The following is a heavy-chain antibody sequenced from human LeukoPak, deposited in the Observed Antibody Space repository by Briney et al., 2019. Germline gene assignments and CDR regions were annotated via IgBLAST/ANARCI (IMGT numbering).Heavy chain of an antibody. CDR2: ISGSGAST. CDR3: AKDVGKWESLHFSDY. CDR1: GFTFGHFW. Sequence: GGSLRLSCAASGFTFGHFWMSWVRQAPGKGLEWISGISGSGASTYYADSVTGRFTISRDNSRNTLYLQMNSLRGDDTAVYYCAKDVGKWESLHFSDYWGQGTLVTVSS. J-gene: IGHJ4*02. D-gene: IGHD1-26*01. V-gene: IGHV3-23*01.